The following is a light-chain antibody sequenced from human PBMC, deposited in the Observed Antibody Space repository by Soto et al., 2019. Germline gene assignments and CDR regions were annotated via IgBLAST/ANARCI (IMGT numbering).Light chain of an antibody. CDR2: AAS. CDR3: QQDYSTLAT. CDR1: ESISRH. Sequence: DIQMSQSPSSLSASVGDRVTITCRAAESISRHLSWYQQKPGGAPDLLIYAASTLQNGVPSRFTGSGSGTEFTLTITGLQLEDFATYYCQQDYSTLATFGQGTRLEIK. V-gene: IGKV1-39*01. J-gene: IGKJ5*01.